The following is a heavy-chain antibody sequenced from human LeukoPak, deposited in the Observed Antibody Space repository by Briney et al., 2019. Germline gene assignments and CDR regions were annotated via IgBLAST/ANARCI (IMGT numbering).Heavy chain of an antibody. CDR3: ARLGYHLLYAYYYYYMDV. D-gene: IGHD3-16*01. V-gene: IGHV4-34*01. Sequence: SETLSLTCAVYGGSLSGYYWSWVRQPPGKGLEWIGEINHSGSTNYNPSLKSRVTISLDTSKNQFSLKLTSVTAADTAVYYCARLGYHLLYAYYYYYMDVWGKGTTVTVSS. CDR1: GGSLSGYY. J-gene: IGHJ6*03. CDR2: INHSGST.